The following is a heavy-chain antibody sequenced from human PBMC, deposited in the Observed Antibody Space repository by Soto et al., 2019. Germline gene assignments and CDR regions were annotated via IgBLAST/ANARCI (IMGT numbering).Heavy chain of an antibody. CDR2: INHSGST. J-gene: IGHJ6*02. CDR3: ARGRSIAVAGFYYYYGMDV. Sequence: SETLSLTCAVYGGSFSGYYWSWIRQPPGKGLEWIGEINHSGSTNYNPSLKSRVTISVDTSKNQFSPKLSSVTAADTAVYYCARGRSIAVAGFYYYYGMDVWGQGTTVTVSS. D-gene: IGHD6-19*01. V-gene: IGHV4-34*01. CDR1: GGSFSGYY.